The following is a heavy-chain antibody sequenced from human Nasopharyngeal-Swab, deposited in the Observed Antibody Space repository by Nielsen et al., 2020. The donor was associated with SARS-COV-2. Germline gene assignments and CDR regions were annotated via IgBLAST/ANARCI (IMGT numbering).Heavy chain of an antibody. Sequence: SETLSLTCTVSGGSISSYYWSWIRQPAGKGLEWIGRIYTSGSTNHNPSLKSRVTMSVDTSKNQFSLKLSSVTAADTAVYYCARDETYYDFWSGYPNYYYYYGMDVWGQGTTVTVSS. V-gene: IGHV4-4*07. J-gene: IGHJ6*02. CDR1: GGSISSYY. CDR2: IYTSGST. D-gene: IGHD3-3*01. CDR3: ARDETYYDFWSGYPNYYYYYGMDV.